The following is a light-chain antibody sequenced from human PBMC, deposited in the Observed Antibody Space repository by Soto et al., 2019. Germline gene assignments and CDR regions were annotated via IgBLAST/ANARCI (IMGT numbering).Light chain of an antibody. CDR2: DAS. CDR1: QSISSW. CDR3: QQYNKKRT. V-gene: IGKV1-5*01. J-gene: IGKJ1*01. Sequence: DIQMTQSPSTLSASVGDRVTITCRASQSISSWLAWYQQKPGKAPKLLIYDASSLESGVPSRFSGSGSGTEFTLTISSLQPDDFATYYCQQYNKKRTLGQGTKVDIK.